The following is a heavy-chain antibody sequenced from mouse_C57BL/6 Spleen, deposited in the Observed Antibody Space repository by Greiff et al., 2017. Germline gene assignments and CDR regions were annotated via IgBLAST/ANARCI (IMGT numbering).Heavy chain of an antibody. D-gene: IGHD2-4*01. J-gene: IGHJ4*01. Sequence: VQLQQPGAELVKPGASVKMSCKASGYTFTSYWITWVKQRPGQGLEWIGDIYPGSGSTNYNAKFKSKATLTVDTSSSTAYMQLSSLTSEDAAVYYCARPYYDYAEGYAMDYWGQGTSVTVSS. V-gene: IGHV1-55*01. CDR2: IYPGSGST. CDR3: ARPYYDYAEGYAMDY. CDR1: GYTFTSYW.